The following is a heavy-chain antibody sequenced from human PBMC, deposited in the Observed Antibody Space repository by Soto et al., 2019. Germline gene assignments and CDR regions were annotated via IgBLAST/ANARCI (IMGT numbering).Heavy chain of an antibody. D-gene: IGHD4-4*01. CDR1: GGTFSSYA. CDR2: IIPIFGTS. J-gene: IGHJ6*02. V-gene: IGHV1-69*06. CDR3: ARVQSSYYYYGMDV. Sequence: QVQLVQSGAEVKKPGSSVKVSCKASGGTFSSYAISWVRQAPGQGLEWMGGIIPIFGTSNYAQKFNGRVKITADKSTSTAHMELSSLRCEDTVVYYCARVQSSYYYYGMDVWGQGPTVTVSS.